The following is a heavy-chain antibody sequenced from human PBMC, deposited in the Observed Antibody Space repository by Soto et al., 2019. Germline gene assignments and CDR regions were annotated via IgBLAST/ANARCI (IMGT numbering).Heavy chain of an antibody. D-gene: IGHD6-19*01. V-gene: IGHV3-33*01. CDR1: GFTFSIHA. J-gene: IGHJ4*02. CDR3: ARDFYSSGWHWHFDR. CDR2: IWYDGSDK. Sequence: GGSLRLSCATSGFTFSIHAMHWVRQAPGKGLQWVAAIWYDGSDKYYADSVKGRLTVSRDNSNGTLYLQMNSLRAEDTAVYYCARDFYSSGWHWHFDRWGQGSQVTVSS.